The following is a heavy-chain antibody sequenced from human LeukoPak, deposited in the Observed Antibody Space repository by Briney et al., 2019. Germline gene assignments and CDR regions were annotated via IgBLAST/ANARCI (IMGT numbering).Heavy chain of an antibody. V-gene: IGHV1-3*01. CDR3: AASVSSGSKIPFDY. CDR1: GYTFTTYA. J-gene: IGHJ4*02. D-gene: IGHD6-19*01. CDR2: INADDGNT. Sequence: ASVKVSCKTSGYTFTTYAIHWVRQAPGQRLEWMGLINADDGNTRYSQRFQGRVTITRDTSANTAYMELSSLRFEDTAVYYCAASVSSGSKIPFDYWGQGTLVTVSS.